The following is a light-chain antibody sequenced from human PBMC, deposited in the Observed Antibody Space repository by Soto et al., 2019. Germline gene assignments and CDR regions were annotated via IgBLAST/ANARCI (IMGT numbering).Light chain of an antibody. V-gene: IGKV3D-15*01. CDR3: QQYSKWPIT. Sequence: EIVFTQSPGTLSLSPGERCTLSCLASQSVSSNYLAWYQQKPGQAPRLLIYGASTRATGIPDRFSGSGSGTEFSLTISSLQSEDFAVYYCQQYSKWPITFGPGTRLDIK. CDR2: GAS. J-gene: IGKJ5*01. CDR1: QSVSSN.